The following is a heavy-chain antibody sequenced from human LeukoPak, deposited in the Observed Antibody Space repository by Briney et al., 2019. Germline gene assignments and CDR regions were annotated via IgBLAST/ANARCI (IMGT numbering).Heavy chain of an antibody. J-gene: IGHJ4*02. CDR3: ARHWQLVPFDY. V-gene: IGHV4-34*01. CDR2: INHSGST. Sequence: SETLYLTCAVYGGSFSGYYWSWIRQPPGKGLEWIGEINHSGSTNYNPSLKSRVTISVDTSKNQFSLKLSSVTAADTAVYYCARHWQLVPFDYWGQGTLVTVSS. D-gene: IGHD6-6*01. CDR1: GGSFSGYY.